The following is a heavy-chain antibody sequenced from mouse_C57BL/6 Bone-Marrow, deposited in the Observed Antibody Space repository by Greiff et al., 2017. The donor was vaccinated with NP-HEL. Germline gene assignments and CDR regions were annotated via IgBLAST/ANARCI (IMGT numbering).Heavy chain of an antibody. CDR1: GFTFSSYG. V-gene: IGHV5-6*01. D-gene: IGHD2-4*01. CDR2: ISSGGSYT. Sequence: EVTLMESGGDLVKPGGSLKLSCAASGFTFSSYGMSWVRPTPAKRLAWVATISSGGSYTYYPDSVKGRFTISRDNAKNTLYLQMSSLKSDDTAMYYCARYNDYDWFAYWGQGTLVTVSA. J-gene: IGHJ3*01. CDR3: ARYNDYDWFAY.